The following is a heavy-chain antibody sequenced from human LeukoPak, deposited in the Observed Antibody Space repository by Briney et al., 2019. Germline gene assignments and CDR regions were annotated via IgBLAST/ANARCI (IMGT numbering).Heavy chain of an antibody. Sequence: SETLSLTCAVYGGSFSGYYWSWIRQPPGKGLEWIGEINHSGNTNYNRSLKSRVTISVDTSKYQFALKLSSVTAADTAGYYCARDWVQQVGDYYYCCMGVWGKGTTVTVSS. J-gene: IGHJ6*04. V-gene: IGHV4-34*01. CDR3: ARDWVQQVGDYYYCCMGV. CDR2: INHSGNT. CDR1: GGSFSGYY. D-gene: IGHD1-26*01.